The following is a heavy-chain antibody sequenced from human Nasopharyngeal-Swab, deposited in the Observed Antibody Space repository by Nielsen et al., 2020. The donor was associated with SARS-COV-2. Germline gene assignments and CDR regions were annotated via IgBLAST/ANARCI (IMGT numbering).Heavy chain of an antibody. V-gene: IGHV4-59*01. J-gene: IGHJ4*02. Sequence: SETLSLTCTVSGGSISSYYWSWLRQPPGKGLEWIGYIYYSGSTNYNPSLKSRVTISVDTSKNQFSLKLSSVTAADTAVYYCARGEMATTSFDYWGQGTLVTVSS. CDR2: IYYSGST. CDR3: ARGEMATTSFDY. D-gene: IGHD5-24*01. CDR1: GGSISSYY.